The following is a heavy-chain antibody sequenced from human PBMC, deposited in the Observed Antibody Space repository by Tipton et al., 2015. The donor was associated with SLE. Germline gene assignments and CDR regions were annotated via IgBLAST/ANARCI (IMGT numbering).Heavy chain of an antibody. V-gene: IGHV1-18*01. CDR3: ARDDAFDI. CDR2: ITTYNGNT. CDR1: GYTFTSSG. J-gene: IGHJ3*02. Sequence: QSGAEVKKPGASVKVSCKASGYTFTSSGISWVRQAPGQGLEWMGWITTYNGNTNYAQRFQGRVSMTRDTSTSTVYMELTSLRSDDTAVYYCARDDAFDIWGQGTMVTVSA.